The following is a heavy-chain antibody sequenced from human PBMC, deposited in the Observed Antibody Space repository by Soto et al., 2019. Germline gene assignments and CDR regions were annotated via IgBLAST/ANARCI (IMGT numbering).Heavy chain of an antibody. CDR1: GGSLSSCNW. Sequence: QVQLQESGPRLVKPSGTLSLTCAVYGGSLSSCNWWSWVRQPPGKGLEWIGEIYRYGSTSYNPSLKSRVTIAVDKSKNQIFLKMTSLTAADTPVYFCSGGGRPGQIDWFDPWGQGILVTVSS. V-gene: IGHV4-4*02. D-gene: IGHD2-21*01. J-gene: IGHJ5*02. CDR2: IYRYGST. CDR3: SGGGRPGQIDWFDP.